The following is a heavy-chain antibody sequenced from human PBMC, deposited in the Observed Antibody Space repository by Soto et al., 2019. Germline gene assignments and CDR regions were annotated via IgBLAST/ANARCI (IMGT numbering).Heavy chain of an antibody. Sequence: EVQLVESGGGLVQPGGSLRLSCAASGFTFSSYAMHWVRKAPGKGLEYVSAISGNGGSTYYANSVKGRFTISRDNSKNTLYLQMGSLRAEDMAVYYCARRTPGWYFDLWGRGTLVTVSS. CDR1: GFTFSSYA. CDR2: ISGNGGST. J-gene: IGHJ2*01. CDR3: ARRTPGWYFDL. V-gene: IGHV3-64*01.